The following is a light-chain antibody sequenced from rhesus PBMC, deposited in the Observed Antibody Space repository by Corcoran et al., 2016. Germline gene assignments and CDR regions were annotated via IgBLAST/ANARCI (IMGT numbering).Light chain of an antibody. V-gene: IGKV1-74*01. Sequence: DIQMTQSPSSLSASVGDRITITCRASENVNNYLNWYQQKPVKAHKLLIYKASTLQSGGPSRFSGSGSGTDYTITISSLQSEDVATYYCQHNYGTPLTFGGGTKVEIK. CDR1: ENVNNY. CDR3: QHNYGTPLT. J-gene: IGKJ4*01. CDR2: KAS.